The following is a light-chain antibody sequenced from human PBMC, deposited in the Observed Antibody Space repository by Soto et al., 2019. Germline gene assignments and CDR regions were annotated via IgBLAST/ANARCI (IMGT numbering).Light chain of an antibody. V-gene: IGLV1-47*01. Sequence: QSVLTQPPSASGTPGQRVTISCSGSSSNIGSNYVYWYQQVAGTAPKLLIYGNNQRPSGVPDRFSGSKSVTSASLAISGLRSEDEADYYCAAWDDSLSGVLFGGGTQLTVL. J-gene: IGLJ2*01. CDR2: GNN. CDR1: SSNIGSNY. CDR3: AAWDDSLSGVL.